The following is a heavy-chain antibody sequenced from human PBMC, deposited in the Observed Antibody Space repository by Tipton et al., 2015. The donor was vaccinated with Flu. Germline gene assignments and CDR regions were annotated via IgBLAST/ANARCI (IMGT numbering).Heavy chain of an antibody. CDR3: ARDVVATRTLDY. J-gene: IGHJ4*02. CDR1: GFTFSSYA. Sequence: SLRLSCAASGFTFSSYAMHWVRQAPGKGLEWVAVISYDGSNKYYADSVKGRFTTSRDNSKNTLYLQMNSLRAEDTAVYYCARDVVATRTLDYWGQGTLVTVSS. D-gene: IGHD2-21*01. CDR2: ISYDGSNK. V-gene: IGHV3-30*04.